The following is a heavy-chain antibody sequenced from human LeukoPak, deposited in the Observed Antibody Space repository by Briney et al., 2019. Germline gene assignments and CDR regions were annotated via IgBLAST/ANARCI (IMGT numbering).Heavy chain of an antibody. CDR1: GFTFSSYA. V-gene: IGHV3-23*01. CDR2: ISGSGGST. J-gene: IGHJ3*02. Sequence: GSLRLSCAASGFTFSSYAMSWVRQAPGKGLEWVSSISGSGGSTYYADSVRGRFTVSRDNSRNTLALQMNSLRAEDTAVYYCAGSPTVDAAFDIWGQGTMVTVSS. CDR3: AGSPTVDAAFDI. D-gene: IGHD4-23*01.